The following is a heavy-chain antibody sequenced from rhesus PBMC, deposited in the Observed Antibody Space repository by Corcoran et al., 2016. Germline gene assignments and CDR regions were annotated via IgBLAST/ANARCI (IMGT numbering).Heavy chain of an antibody. CDR1: GFSISTTGPG. Sequence: QVTLKESGPALVKPTQTLTLTCTFSGFSISTTGPGVGWIRQPPGKALEWLASIYWNDSKYYSTSLKSRLTISKDTSKNQVVLTMTNMDPVDTATYYCARIVGTTRFDYWGQGVLVTVSS. D-gene: IGHD1-44*01. CDR2: IYWNDSK. V-gene: IGHV2-95*01. J-gene: IGHJ4*01. CDR3: ARIVGTTRFDY.